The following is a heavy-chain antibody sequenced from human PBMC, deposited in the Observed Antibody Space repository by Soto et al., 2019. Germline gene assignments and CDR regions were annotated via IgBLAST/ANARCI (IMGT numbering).Heavy chain of an antibody. D-gene: IGHD6-13*01. Sequence: SETLALTCTVSRGSINSGDYYWRWICQPPGKGLEWIGYIHYSGSTYHNPSLQSRVTISVDTSKNQFSLKLTSVTAADTAVYYCGRAHRDLQQLVHYYYSMDVWGQGTAVT. CDR1: RGSINSGDYY. V-gene: IGHV4-30-4*01. J-gene: IGHJ6*02. CDR3: GRAHRDLQQLVHYYYSMDV. CDR2: IHYSGST.